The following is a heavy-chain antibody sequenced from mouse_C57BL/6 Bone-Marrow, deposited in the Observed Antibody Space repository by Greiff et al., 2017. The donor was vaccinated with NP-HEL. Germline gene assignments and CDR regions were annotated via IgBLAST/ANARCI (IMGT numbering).Heavy chain of an antibody. J-gene: IGHJ3*01. D-gene: IGHD1-1*01. CDR1: GYTFTGYW. Sequence: QVQLQQSGAELMKPGASVKLSCKASGYTFTGYWIEWVKQRPGHGLAWIGEILPGSGSTTYNEKFKGKATFTADTSSNPAYMQLSSLTTEDSAIYNCARDYGSSPAWFAYWGQGTLVTVSA. CDR3: ARDYGSSPAWFAY. V-gene: IGHV1-9*01. CDR2: ILPGSGST.